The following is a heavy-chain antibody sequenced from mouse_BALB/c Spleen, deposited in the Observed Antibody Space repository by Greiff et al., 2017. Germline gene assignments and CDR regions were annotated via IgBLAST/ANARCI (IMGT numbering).Heavy chain of an antibody. CDR2: ISSGSSTI. Sequence: EVMLVESGGGLVKPGGSLKLSCAASGFTFSSFGMHWVRQAPEKGLEWVAYISSGSSTIYYADTVKGRFTISRDNPKNTLFLQMTSLRSEDTAMYYCARDDYDGGFAYWGQGTLVTVSA. V-gene: IGHV5-17*02. D-gene: IGHD2-4*01. CDR3: ARDDYDGGFAY. CDR1: GFTFSSFG. J-gene: IGHJ3*01.